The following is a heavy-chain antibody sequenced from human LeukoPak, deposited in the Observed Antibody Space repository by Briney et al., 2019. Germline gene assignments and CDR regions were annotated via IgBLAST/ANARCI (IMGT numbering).Heavy chain of an antibody. CDR2: IVVGSGNT. J-gene: IGHJ4*02. CDR1: GFTFTSSA. D-gene: IGHD7-27*01. V-gene: IGHV1-58*02. Sequence: SVKVSCKASGFTFTSSAMQWVRQARGQRLEWIGWIVVGSGNTNYAQKFQERVTITRDMSTSTAYMELSSLRSEDTAVYYCARFHPNWGLDYWGQGILVTVSS. CDR3: ARFHPNWGLDY.